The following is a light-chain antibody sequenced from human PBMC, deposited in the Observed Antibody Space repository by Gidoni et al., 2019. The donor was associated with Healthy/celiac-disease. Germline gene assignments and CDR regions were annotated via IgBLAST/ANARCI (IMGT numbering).Light chain of an antibody. CDR2: WAS. V-gene: IGKV4-1*01. CDR1: QSVLYSSNNKNY. Sequence: DIVMTPSPDSLAVSLGERATINCKSSQSVLYSSNNKNYLAWYQQKPGQPPKLLIYWASTRESGVPDRFSGSGSGTDFTLTISSLQAEDVAVYYCQQYYSTPITFGPGTKVDIK. J-gene: IGKJ3*01. CDR3: QQYYSTPIT.